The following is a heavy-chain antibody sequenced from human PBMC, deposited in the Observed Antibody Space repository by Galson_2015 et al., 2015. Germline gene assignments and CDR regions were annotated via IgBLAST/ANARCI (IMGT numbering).Heavy chain of an antibody. CDR1: GYIFTAYW. Sequence: QSGAEVKKPGESLTISCTAPGYIFTAYWITWVRQMPGKGLEWMGRIEPSDSYTHYSPSFQGRVTMSVDRSISTAYLHWSSLKASATAIYYCATQESGWFDPWGQGTLVTVSS. J-gene: IGHJ5*02. D-gene: IGHD3-10*01. CDR3: ATQESGWFDP. V-gene: IGHV5-10-1*01. CDR2: IEPSDSYT.